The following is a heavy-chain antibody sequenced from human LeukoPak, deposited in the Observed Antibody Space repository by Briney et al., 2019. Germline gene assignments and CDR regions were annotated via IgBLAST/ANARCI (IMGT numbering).Heavy chain of an antibody. CDR3: ARDRWGLYYYYYMDV. Sequence: ASVKVSCKASGGTFSSYAISWVRQAPGQGLEWMGGFIPIFGTANYAQKFQGRVTITTDESTSTAYMELSSLRSEDTAVYYCARDRWGLYYYYYMDVWGKGTTVTVS. CDR2: FIPIFGTA. CDR1: GGTFSSYA. J-gene: IGHJ6*03. D-gene: IGHD7-27*01. V-gene: IGHV1-69*05.